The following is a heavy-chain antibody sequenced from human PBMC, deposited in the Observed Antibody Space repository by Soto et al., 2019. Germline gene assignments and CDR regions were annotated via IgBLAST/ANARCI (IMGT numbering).Heavy chain of an antibody. D-gene: IGHD3-16*02. CDR2: INPANGNT. CDR1: GYTFTADA. J-gene: IGHJ4*02. CDR3: TRSAISPYGGLIGPFGY. Sequence: ASVTGSCKATGYTFTADAMHWVRQAPGQRLEWMGWINPANGNTKYSQKFQGRLTITSDTSANTVYMELNSLTSEDTAMYYCTRSAISPYGGLIGPFGYWGQGNLVTVS. V-gene: IGHV1-3*01.